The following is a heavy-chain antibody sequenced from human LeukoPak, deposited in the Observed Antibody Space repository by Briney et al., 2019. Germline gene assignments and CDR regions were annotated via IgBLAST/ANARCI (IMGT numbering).Heavy chain of an antibody. CDR2: IYYSGST. Sequence: SETLSLTCTVSGGSINSYYWSWIRQPPGKGLEWIGYIYYSGSTNYNPSLKSRVTISVDTSKNQFSLKLSSVTAADTAVYYCARVGTGCFDYWGQGTLVTVSS. D-gene: IGHD1/OR15-1a*01. J-gene: IGHJ4*02. CDR1: GGSINSYY. V-gene: IGHV4-59*01. CDR3: ARVGTGCFDY.